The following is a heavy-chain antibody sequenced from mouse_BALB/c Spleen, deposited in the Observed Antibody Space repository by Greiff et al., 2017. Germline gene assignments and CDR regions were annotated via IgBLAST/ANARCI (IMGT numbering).Heavy chain of an antibody. Sequence: QVQLKESGPGLVAPSQSLSITCTVSGFSLTSYDISWIRQPPGKGLEWLGVIWTGGGTNYNSAFMSRLSISKDNSKSQVFLKMNSLQTDDTAIYYCVRERGGTGSFAYWGQGTLVTVSA. D-gene: IGHD4-1*01. CDR1: GFSLTSYD. CDR2: IWTGGGT. V-gene: IGHV2-9-2*01. CDR3: VRERGGTGSFAY. J-gene: IGHJ3*01.